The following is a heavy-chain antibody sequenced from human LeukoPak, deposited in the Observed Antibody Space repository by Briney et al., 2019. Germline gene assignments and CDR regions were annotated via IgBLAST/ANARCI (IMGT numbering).Heavy chain of an antibody. Sequence: GGSXRLSCAXSGXSFSSFWIHWVRLVPGKGLGWVSVIYSDGTTYYSDSVKGRFTISRDNSKKTLYLQMNNLRAEDTAVYYCARETTAPYRHFDYWGQGTLVTVSS. V-gene: IGHV3-66*01. D-gene: IGHD4-17*01. CDR3: ARETTAPYRHFDY. CDR1: GXSFSSFW. CDR2: IYSDGTT. J-gene: IGHJ4*02.